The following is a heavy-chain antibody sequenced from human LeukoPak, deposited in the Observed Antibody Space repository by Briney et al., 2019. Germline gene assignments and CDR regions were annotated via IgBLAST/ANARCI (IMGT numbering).Heavy chain of an antibody. CDR3: AKGSEGDYYYYGMDV. CDR2: ISGSGGST. Sequence: GGSLRLSCAASGFTFSSYAMSWVRQAPGKGLEWVSAISGSGGSTYYADSVKGRFTISRDNSKNTLYLQMNSLRAEDTAVYYCAKGSEGDYYYYGMDVWGKGATVTVSS. V-gene: IGHV3-23*01. J-gene: IGHJ6*04. CDR1: GFTFSSYA. D-gene: IGHD6-25*01.